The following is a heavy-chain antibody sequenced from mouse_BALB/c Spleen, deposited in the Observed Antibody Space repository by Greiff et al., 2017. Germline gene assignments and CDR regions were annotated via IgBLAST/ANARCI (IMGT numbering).Heavy chain of an antibody. D-gene: IGHD2-3*01. V-gene: IGHV3-6*02. Sequence: EVKLVESGPGLVKPSQSLSLTCSVTGYSITSGYYWNWIRQFPGNKLEWMGYISYDGSNNYNPSLKNRISITRDTSKNQFFLKLNSVTTEDTATYYCARGEDGYYFDYWGQGTTLTVSS. CDR1: GYSITSGYY. CDR3: ARGEDGYYFDY. CDR2: ISYDGSN. J-gene: IGHJ2*01.